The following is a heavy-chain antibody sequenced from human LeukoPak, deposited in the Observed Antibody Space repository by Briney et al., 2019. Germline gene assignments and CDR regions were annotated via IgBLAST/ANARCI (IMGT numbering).Heavy chain of an antibody. D-gene: IGHD4-17*01. V-gene: IGHV3-23*01. J-gene: IGHJ4*02. Sequence: GGSLRLSCAASGFTFSSYALRWVRQAPGQGLEWDSTVTSGGTTYYADSVKGRFTISRDNSKNTLYLQMNSLRVDDTAVYYCAKALLYGDGGQWYIDHWGQGTLVTVSS. CDR1: GFTFSSYA. CDR3: AKALLYGDGGQWYIDH. CDR2: VTSGGTT.